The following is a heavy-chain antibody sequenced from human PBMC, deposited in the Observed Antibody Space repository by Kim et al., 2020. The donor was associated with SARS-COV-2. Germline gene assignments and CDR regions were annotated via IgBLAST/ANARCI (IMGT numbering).Heavy chain of an antibody. Sequence: YAQKFQGRVTMTRNTSISTAYMELSSLRSEDTAVYYCAREKQSYYYYMDVWGKGTTVTVSS. CDR3: AREKQSYYYYMDV. J-gene: IGHJ6*03. V-gene: IGHV1-8*01.